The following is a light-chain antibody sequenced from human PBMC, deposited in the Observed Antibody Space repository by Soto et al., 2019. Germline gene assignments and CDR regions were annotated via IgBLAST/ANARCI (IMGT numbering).Light chain of an antibody. CDR1: SSNIGSNS. CDR3: AAWDDSLSGLYV. V-gene: IGLV1-47*01. Sequence: VLTQPPSASGTPGQRVTISCSGSSSNIGSNSVYWYQQFPGTAPKLLIYRNNQRPSGVPDRFSGSKSGTSASLAISGLRSEDEADYYCAAWDDSLSGLYVFGTGTKVTVL. J-gene: IGLJ1*01. CDR2: RNN.